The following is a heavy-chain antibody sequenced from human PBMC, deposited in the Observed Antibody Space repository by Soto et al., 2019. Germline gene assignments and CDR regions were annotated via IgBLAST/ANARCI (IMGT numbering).Heavy chain of an antibody. CDR1: GFTFSSYS. CDR2: ISSSSSYI. CDR3: ARAQRRDYYYGMDV. Sequence: EVQLVESGGGLVKPGGSLRLSCAASGFTFSSYSMNWVRQAPGKGLEWVSSISSSSSYIYYADSVKGRFTISRDNAKNSLYLQMNRLRAEDTAVYYCARAQRRDYYYGMDVWGQGTTVTVSS. J-gene: IGHJ6*02. V-gene: IGHV3-21*01.